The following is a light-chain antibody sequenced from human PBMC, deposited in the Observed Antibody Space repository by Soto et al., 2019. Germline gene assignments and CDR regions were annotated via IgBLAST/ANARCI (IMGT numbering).Light chain of an antibody. Sequence: QSVLTQPASVSGSPGQSITISCTGTSSDVGGYNYVSWHQQHPGKVPKLMIYDVSYRPSGVSNRFSGSKSGNTASLTISGLKAEDEADYYCSSYTTSSTYVFGTGTKLTVL. J-gene: IGLJ1*01. CDR1: SSDVGGYNY. CDR2: DVS. CDR3: SSYTTSSTYV. V-gene: IGLV2-14*01.